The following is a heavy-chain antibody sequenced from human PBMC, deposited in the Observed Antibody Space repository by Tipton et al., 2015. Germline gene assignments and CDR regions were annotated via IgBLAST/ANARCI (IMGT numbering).Heavy chain of an antibody. J-gene: IGHJ4*01. CDR1: GYTLTSYD. Sequence: QSGPEVKEPGASVKVSCKASGYTLTSYDINWVRQATGQGLQWMGWISAYNGNTNYGETLQGRVTMTTDTSTSTAYMELRSLRSDDTAIYYCARDRVGVAGVDFDYWGQGTLVSVSS. V-gene: IGHV1-18*01. D-gene: IGHD6-19*01. CDR3: ARDRVGVAGVDFDY. CDR2: ISAYNGNT.